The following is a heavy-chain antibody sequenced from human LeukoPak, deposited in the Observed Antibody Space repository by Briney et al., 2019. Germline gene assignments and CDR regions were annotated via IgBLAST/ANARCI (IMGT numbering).Heavy chain of an antibody. CDR1: GGSFSGYY. CDR3: ARGEDIRYFDL. J-gene: IGHJ2*01. V-gene: IGHV4-34*01. CDR2: INHSGST. Sequence: SETLSLTCAVYGGSFSGYYWSWIRQPPGKGLEWIGEINHSGSTNYNPSLKSRVTISVDTSKNQFSLKLSSMTAADTAVYYCARGEDIRYFDLWGRGTLVTVSS. D-gene: IGHD2-15*01.